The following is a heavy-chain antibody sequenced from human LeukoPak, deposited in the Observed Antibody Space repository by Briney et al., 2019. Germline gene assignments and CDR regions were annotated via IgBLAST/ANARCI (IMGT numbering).Heavy chain of an antibody. V-gene: IGHV3-30*04. CDR1: GFTFSSYA. CDR3: ARDITMVRGVLDY. Sequence: GGSLRLSCAASGFTFSSYAMHWVRQAPGKGLEWEAVISYDGSNKYYADSVKGRFTISRDNSKNTLYLQMNSLRAEDTAVYYCARDITMVRGVLDYWGQGTLVTVSS. CDR2: ISYDGSNK. D-gene: IGHD3-10*01. J-gene: IGHJ4*02.